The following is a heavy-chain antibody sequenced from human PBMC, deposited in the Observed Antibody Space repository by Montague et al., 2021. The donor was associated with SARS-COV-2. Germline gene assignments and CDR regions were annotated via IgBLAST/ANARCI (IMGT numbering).Heavy chain of an antibody. V-gene: IGHV4-39*01. CDR1: GGSTNSSTYY. D-gene: IGHD1-1*01. CDR2: IYYRGAX. J-gene: IGHJ3*01. CDR3: ARRVTRGAFDV. Sequence: SETLSLTCIVSGGSTNSSTYYWAWIRQPPGKGLEWIATIYYRGAXWSDPSLRSRVTISADTSRNQFNLKLTSVTAADTGLYYCARRVTRGAFDVWGQGTMVTVSS.